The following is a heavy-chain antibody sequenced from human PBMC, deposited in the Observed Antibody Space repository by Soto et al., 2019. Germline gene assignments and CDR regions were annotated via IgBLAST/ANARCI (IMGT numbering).Heavy chain of an antibody. CDR3: ARRCSGIDY. CDR2: ISYSGYT. J-gene: IGHJ4*02. D-gene: IGHD1-26*01. V-gene: IGHV4-59*08. CDR1: GGSLTSYF. Sequence: QVLLQESGPGRVKPSETLSLNCSVSGGSLTSYFWSWIRQPPGKGLEWLGYISYSGYTNYNPSLKSRVTISRDTSKNQFSLRLTSVTAADTAVYYCARRCSGIDYWGQGTLVTVSS.